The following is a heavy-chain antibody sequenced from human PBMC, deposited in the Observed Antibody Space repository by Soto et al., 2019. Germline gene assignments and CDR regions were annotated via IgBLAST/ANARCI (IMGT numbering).Heavy chain of an antibody. Sequence: QVTLKESGPVLVKPTETLTLTCTVSGFSLSNARMGVSWIRQPPGKALEWLAHIFSNDEKSYSTSLKSRLTNAKDTSKSHVVLTMTNMDPVDTATYYCARIRGLLDYYGMDVWGQGTTVTVSS. CDR3: ARIRGLLDYYGMDV. V-gene: IGHV2-26*01. CDR2: IFSNDEK. J-gene: IGHJ6*02. CDR1: GFSLSNARMG.